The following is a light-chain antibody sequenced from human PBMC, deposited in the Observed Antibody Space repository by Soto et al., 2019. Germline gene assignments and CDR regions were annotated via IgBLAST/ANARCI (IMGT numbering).Light chain of an antibody. CDR1: NSDVGAYNY. J-gene: IGLJ3*02. CDR2: DVN. V-gene: IGLV2-14*01. CDR3: ASYTISSTRV. Sequence: QSALTQPASVSGSPGQSITISCTGSNSDVGAYNYVSWYQQHPGKAPKLIIYDVNNRPSGVSHRFSGSKSGNTASLTISGLHADDAADYYCASYTISSTRVFGGGTKLTVL.